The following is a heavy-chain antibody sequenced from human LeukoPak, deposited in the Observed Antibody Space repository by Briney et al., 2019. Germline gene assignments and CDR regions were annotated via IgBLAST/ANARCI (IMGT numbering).Heavy chain of an antibody. CDR1: GLTFSGYA. CDR3: ARDRDYTFDY. CDR2: ISESGGST. J-gene: IGHJ4*02. V-gene: IGHV3-23*01. D-gene: IGHD4-11*01. Sequence: GGSLRLSCAASGLTFSGYAMSWVRQTPGKGLEWVSVISESGGSTYYADSVKGRFTISRDNAKNSLYLQMDSLRDEDTAVYYCARDRDYTFDYWGQGTLVTVSS.